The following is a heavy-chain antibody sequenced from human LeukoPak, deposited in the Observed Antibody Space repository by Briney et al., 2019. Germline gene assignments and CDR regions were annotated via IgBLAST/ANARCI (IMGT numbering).Heavy chain of an antibody. D-gene: IGHD2-2*01. CDR3: AIYCSSTSCYVGVY. Sequence: ASVKVSCKAFDSTFTTTNCNWVRRPPDKGLKWLEIINPSGGSTSYAQKFQGRVTMTRDTSTSTVYMELSSLRSEDTAVYYCAIYCSSTSCYVGVYWGQGTLVTVSS. J-gene: IGHJ4*02. CDR1: DSTFTTT. CDR2: INPSGGST. V-gene: IGHV1-46*01.